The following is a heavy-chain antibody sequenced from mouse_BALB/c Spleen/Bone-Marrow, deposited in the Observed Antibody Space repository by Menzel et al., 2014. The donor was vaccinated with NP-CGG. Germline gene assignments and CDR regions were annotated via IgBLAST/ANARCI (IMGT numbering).Heavy chain of an antibody. V-gene: IGHV5-9-4*01. J-gene: IGHJ4*01. CDR3: AIMKNYAMDY. CDR2: ISSGGSYT. CDR1: GFTFSSFA. D-gene: IGHD2-3*01. Sequence: EVQVVESGGGLVEPGGSLKLSCAASGFTFSSFAMSWIRQSPEKRLEWVAEISSGGSYTYYPDTVTGRFTISRDNAKNTLYLEMSSLRSEDTAMYYCAIMKNYAMDYWRKGTSVTFSS.